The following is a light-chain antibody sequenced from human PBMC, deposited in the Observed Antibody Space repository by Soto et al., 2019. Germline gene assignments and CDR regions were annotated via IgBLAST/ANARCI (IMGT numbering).Light chain of an antibody. Sequence: QTVVTQEPSFSVSPGGTVTLTCGLSSGPVFTSSYPNWYQQTPGQAPRTLIFNTNTRSSGVPDRFSGSILGDKAALTITGAQADDVSYYYCLLYLGGGIWVFGGGTKLTVL. CDR3: LLYLGGGIWV. CDR1: SGPVFTSSY. J-gene: IGLJ3*02. V-gene: IGLV8-61*01. CDR2: NTN.